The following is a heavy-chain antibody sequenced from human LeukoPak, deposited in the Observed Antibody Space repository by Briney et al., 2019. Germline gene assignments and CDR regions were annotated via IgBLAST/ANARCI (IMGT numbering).Heavy chain of an antibody. CDR3: ARVGVGAQRYAFDI. CDR1: GGSISSGGYY. J-gene: IGHJ3*02. CDR2: IYYSGST. Sequence: SETLSPTCTVSGGSISSGGYYWSWIRQHPGKGLEWIGYIYYSGSTYYNPSLKSRVTISVDTSKNQFSLKLSSVTAADTAVYYCARVGVGAQRYAFDIWGQGTMVTVSS. D-gene: IGHD1-26*01. V-gene: IGHV4-31*03.